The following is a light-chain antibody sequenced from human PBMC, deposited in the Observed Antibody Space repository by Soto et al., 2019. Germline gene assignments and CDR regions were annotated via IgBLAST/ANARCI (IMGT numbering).Light chain of an antibody. CDR3: QQTHAVPLT. CDR2: GAS. Sequence: DVQMTQSPSSLSASVGDRVTITCRASQPISNYLNWHQQKAGEAPKVLIFGASSLQSGVPSKFSGSGYGTDFTLIINNLHPDDFATYYCQQTHAVPLTFGQGTRL. V-gene: IGKV1-39*01. CDR1: QPISNY. J-gene: IGKJ5*01.